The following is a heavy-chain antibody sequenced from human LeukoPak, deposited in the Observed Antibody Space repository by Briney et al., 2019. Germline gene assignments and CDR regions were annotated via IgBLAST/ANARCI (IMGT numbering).Heavy chain of an antibody. D-gene: IGHD3-22*01. CDR3: ARLGFYDSPVN. CDR2: IYYTGT. CDR1: GGSVTDYY. J-gene: IGHJ4*02. Sequence: PSETLSLTCTVSGGSVTDYYWSWIRQSPGKGLEWIGYIYYTGTSYNPSLKSRVTISADTSKNQFSLKLSSVTAADTAVYYCARLGFYDSPVNWGQGTLVTVSS. V-gene: IGHV4-59*02.